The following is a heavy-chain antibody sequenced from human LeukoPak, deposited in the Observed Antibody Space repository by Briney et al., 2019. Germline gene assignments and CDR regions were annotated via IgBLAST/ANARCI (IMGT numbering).Heavy chain of an antibody. Sequence: GGSLRLSCAASGFTFSSYEMNWVRQAPGKGLEWVSYISSSGSTIYYADSVKGRFTISRDNAKNSLHLQMNSLRAEDTAVYYCARDRIAARWFDPWGQGTLVTVSS. CDR1: GFTFSSYE. D-gene: IGHD6-13*01. CDR3: ARDRIAARWFDP. V-gene: IGHV3-48*03. J-gene: IGHJ5*02. CDR2: ISSSGSTI.